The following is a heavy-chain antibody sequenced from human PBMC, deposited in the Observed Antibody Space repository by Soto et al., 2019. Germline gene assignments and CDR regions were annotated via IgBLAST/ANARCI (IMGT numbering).Heavy chain of an antibody. Sequence: SETLSLTCSVSGGSISSSSYYWGWIRQPPGKGLEWIGSICYSGSTYYNPSLKSRVAMSVDTSKNQFSLKLSSVTAADTAVYYCARHGPSAPRGFFDAWGQGSLVTVSS. J-gene: IGHJ5*02. CDR2: ICYSGST. V-gene: IGHV4-39*01. D-gene: IGHD3-10*01. CDR3: ARHGPSAPRGFFDA. CDR1: GGSISSSSYY.